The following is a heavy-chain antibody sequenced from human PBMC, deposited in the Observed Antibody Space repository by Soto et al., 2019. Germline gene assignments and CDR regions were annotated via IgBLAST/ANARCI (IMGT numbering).Heavy chain of an antibody. Sequence: EVQLVESGGGLVQPGGSLRLSCAASGFTFSSYAMHWVRQAPGKGLEYVSAISSNGGSTYYANSVKGRFTISRDNSKNTLYLQMGSLRAEDMAVYYCARDKSGYCSGGSCYWDAFDIWGQGTMVTVSS. V-gene: IGHV3-64*01. CDR1: GFTFSSYA. D-gene: IGHD2-15*01. J-gene: IGHJ3*02. CDR2: ISSNGGST. CDR3: ARDKSGYCSGGSCYWDAFDI.